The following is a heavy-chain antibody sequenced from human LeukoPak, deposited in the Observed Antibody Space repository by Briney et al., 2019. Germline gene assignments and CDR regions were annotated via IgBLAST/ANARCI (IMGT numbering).Heavy chain of an antibody. V-gene: IGHV3-66*01. CDR1: GFTVSSNY. CDR2: IYSGGST. Sequence: PGGSLRLSCAASGFTVSSNYMSWVRQAPGKGLEWVSVIYSGGSTYYADSVKGRFTISRDNSKNTLYLQMNSLRAEDTAVYYCARDHIGDYGDYYYYGMDVWGQGTTVTVSS. CDR3: ARDHIGDYGDYYYYGMDV. J-gene: IGHJ6*02. D-gene: IGHD4-17*01.